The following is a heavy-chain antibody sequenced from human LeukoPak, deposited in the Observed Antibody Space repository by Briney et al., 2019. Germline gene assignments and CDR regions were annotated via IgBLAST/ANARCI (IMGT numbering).Heavy chain of an antibody. CDR2: IYYSGNT. CDR3: ARGSVAGTGV. Sequence: SETLSLTCTVSGDSISSSNSYWGWIRQPPGKGLEWIGSIYYSGNTYYNASLKSRVTISVDTSKNQFSLKLSSVTAADTAVYYCARGSVAGTGVWGQGTLVTVSS. D-gene: IGHD6-19*01. CDR1: GDSISSSNSY. J-gene: IGHJ4*02. V-gene: IGHV4-39*07.